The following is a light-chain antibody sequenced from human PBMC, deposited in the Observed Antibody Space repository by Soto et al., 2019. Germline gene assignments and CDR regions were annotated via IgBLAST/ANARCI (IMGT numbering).Light chain of an antibody. Sequence: QSALTQPASVSGSPGQSITISCTGTSSDVGGYNYVSWYQQHPGKAPKVMIYEVSNRPSGVSNRFSGSKSGNMASLTISGLQAEDEADYYCSSYTTSSTLVFGGGTKVTVL. CDR1: SSDVGGYNY. CDR2: EVS. V-gene: IGLV2-14*01. CDR3: SSYTTSSTLV. J-gene: IGLJ3*02.